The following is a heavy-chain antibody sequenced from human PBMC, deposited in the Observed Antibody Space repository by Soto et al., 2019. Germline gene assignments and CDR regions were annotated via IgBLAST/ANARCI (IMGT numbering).Heavy chain of an antibody. CDR1: GYTFTSYG. Sequence: ASVKVSCKASGYTFTSYGISWVRQAPGQGLEWMGWISAYSGNTNYAQKLQGRVTMTTDTSISTAYMELSRLRSDDTAVYYCARDCCGGSYYGRPTDANDAFDIWGQGTMVTVS. V-gene: IGHV1-18*01. CDR2: ISAYSGNT. CDR3: ARDCCGGSYYGRPTDANDAFDI. D-gene: IGHD1-26*01. J-gene: IGHJ3*02.